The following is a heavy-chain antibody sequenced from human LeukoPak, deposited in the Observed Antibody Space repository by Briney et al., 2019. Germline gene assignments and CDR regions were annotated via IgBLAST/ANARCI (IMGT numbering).Heavy chain of an antibody. CDR2: IYTSGST. CDR1: GGSISSSSYY. CDR3: ARVVGATPFGYYYYYMDV. V-gene: IGHV4-39*07. J-gene: IGHJ6*03. D-gene: IGHD1-26*01. Sequence: SETLSLTCSVSGGSISSSSYYWGWIRQPPGKGLEWIGRIYTSGSTNYNPSLKSRVTMSVDTSKNQFSLKLSSVTAADTAVYYCARVVGATPFGYYYYYMDVWGKGTTVTISS.